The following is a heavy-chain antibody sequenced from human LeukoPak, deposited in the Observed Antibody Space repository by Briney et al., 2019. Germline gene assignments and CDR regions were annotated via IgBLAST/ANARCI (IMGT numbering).Heavy chain of an antibody. CDR3: ARVYYYGSGSYYNGGFDY. J-gene: IGHJ4*02. V-gene: IGHV5-51*01. CDR2: IYPGDSDT. D-gene: IGHD3-10*01. Sequence: GESLKISCKGSGYSFTSYWIGWVRQMPGKGLEWMGIIYPGDSDTRYSPSFQGQVTISADKSISTAYLQWSSLKASDTAMYYCARVYYYGSGSYYNGGFDYRGKGTLVTVSS. CDR1: GYSFTSYW.